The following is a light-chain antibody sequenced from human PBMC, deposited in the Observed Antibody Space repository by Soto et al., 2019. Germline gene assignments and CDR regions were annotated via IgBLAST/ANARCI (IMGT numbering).Light chain of an antibody. J-gene: IGLJ2*01. V-gene: IGLV3-21*04. CDR3: QVWDSSSDHVV. Sequence: SYELTQPPSVSVAPGKTARITCGGNNIGSKSVHWYQQKPGQAPVLVIYYDSDRPSGIPERFSGSNSGNTATLTISRVEAGDEADYYFQVWDSSSDHVVFGGGTKVTV. CDR1: NIGSKS. CDR2: YDS.